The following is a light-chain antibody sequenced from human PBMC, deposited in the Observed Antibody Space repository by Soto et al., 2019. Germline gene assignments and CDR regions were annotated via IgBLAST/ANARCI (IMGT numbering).Light chain of an antibody. J-gene: IGLJ3*02. CDR2: EDS. CDR3: CSYAGSVTWV. CDR1: SSDVGSYNF. Sequence: QSALTQPASVSGSPGQPITISCTGTSSDVGSYNFVSWYQQYPGKAPKLMIYEDSKRPSGVSHRFSGSKSGNTASLSISGLQAEDEADYYCCSYAGSVTWVFGGGTKVTVL. V-gene: IGLV2-23*01.